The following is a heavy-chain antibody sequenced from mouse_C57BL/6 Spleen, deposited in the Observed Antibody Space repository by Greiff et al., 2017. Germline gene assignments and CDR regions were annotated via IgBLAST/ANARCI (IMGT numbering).Heavy chain of an antibody. Sequence: VQLVESGAELVKPGASVKLSCKASGYTFTEYTIHWVKQRSGQGLEWIGWFYPGSGSIKYNEKFKDKATLTADKSSSTVYMELSRLTSEDSAVYFCARHALITTVVATDWYFDVWGTGTTVTVSS. CDR2: FYPGSGSI. J-gene: IGHJ1*03. V-gene: IGHV1-62-2*01. CDR3: ARHALITTVVATDWYFDV. D-gene: IGHD1-1*01. CDR1: GYTFTEYT.